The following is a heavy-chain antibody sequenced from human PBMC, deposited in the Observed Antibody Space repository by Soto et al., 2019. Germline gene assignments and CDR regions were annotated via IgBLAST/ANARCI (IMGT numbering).Heavy chain of an antibody. D-gene: IGHD3-16*02. Sequence: PSETPSLTCAVHDGSFSGYDWSWIRQPPGKGLEWIGEINHSGSTNYNPSLKSRVTISVDTSKNQFSLKLSSVTAADTAVYYCARGKGDYIWGSYRYTENILDYWGQGTLVTVSS. CDR3: ARGKGDYIWGSYRYTENILDY. CDR2: INHSGST. CDR1: DGSFSGYD. J-gene: IGHJ4*02. V-gene: IGHV4-34*01.